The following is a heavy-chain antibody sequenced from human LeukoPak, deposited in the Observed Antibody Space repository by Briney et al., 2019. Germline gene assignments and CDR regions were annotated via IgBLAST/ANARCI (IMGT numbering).Heavy chain of an antibody. V-gene: IGHV3-33*01. CDR3: ARDSELKVGGSFDY. CDR1: GFTFSSYG. Sequence: GGSLRLSCAASGFTFSSYGTHWVRQAPGKGLEWVAVIWYDGTNKYYADSVKGRFTISRDSSENTLYLQMNSLRAEDTAVYYCARDSELKVGGSFDYWGQGTLVTVSS. CDR2: IWYDGTNK. J-gene: IGHJ4*02. D-gene: IGHD3-16*01.